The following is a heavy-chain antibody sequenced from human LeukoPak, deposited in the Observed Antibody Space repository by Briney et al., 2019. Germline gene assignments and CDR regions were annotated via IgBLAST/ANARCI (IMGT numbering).Heavy chain of an antibody. D-gene: IGHD3-22*01. J-gene: IGHJ4*02. CDR3: ARVGYVTYYYDSSGYYPYYFDY. CDR2: IKRDGSEK. CDR1: GFTFSSYW. Sequence: SGGSLRLSCAASGFTFSSYWMSWVRQAPGKGLEWVANIKRDGSEKYYVDSVKGRFNISRDNAKNSLYLQMNSLRAEDTAVYYCARVGYVTYYYDSSGYYPYYFDYWGQGTLVTVSS. V-gene: IGHV3-7*01.